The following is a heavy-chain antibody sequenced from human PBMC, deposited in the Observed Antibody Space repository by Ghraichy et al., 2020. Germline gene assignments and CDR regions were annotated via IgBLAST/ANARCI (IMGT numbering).Heavy chain of an antibody. CDR3: VAGACGRWFDR. V-gene: IGHV3-7*01. Sequence: GGSLRLSCVASGFTFSSYWMSWVRQAPGRGLEWVAHIKQDGSEKYYVDSVKGRFSISRDNAKNSLYLQMNSLRAEDTAVYHCVAGACGRWFDRWGQGVLVT. J-gene: IGHJ5*02. D-gene: IGHD3-10*01. CDR1: GFTFSSYW. CDR2: IKQDGSEK.